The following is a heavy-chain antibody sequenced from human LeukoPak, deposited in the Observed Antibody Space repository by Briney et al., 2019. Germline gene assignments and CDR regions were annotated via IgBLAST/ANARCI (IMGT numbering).Heavy chain of an antibody. CDR3: ARAVGARLDY. V-gene: IGHV1-69*13. J-gene: IGHJ4*02. Sequence: GASVKVSCKASGGTFSSYAISWLRQAPGQGLEWMGGIIPIFGTANCAQKFQGRVTITADESTSTAYMELSSLRSEDTAVYYCARAVGARLDYWGQGTLVTVSS. D-gene: IGHD1-26*01. CDR1: GGTFSSYA. CDR2: IIPIFGTA.